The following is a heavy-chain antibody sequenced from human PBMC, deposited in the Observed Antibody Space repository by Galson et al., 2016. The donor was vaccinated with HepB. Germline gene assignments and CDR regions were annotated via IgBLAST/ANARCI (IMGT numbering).Heavy chain of an antibody. CDR3: ARGSDLGSF. Sequence: SLRLSCAASGFTFHDNHMHWVRQVPGKGLEWVSLISGDGGRTFYADSVRGRFIISRDNSENTLYLQMNSLRVEDTAVYYCARGSDLGSFWGQGTLVTVSS. CDR1: GFTFHDNH. CDR2: ISGDGGRT. V-gene: IGHV3-43*02. J-gene: IGHJ4*02. D-gene: IGHD1-26*01.